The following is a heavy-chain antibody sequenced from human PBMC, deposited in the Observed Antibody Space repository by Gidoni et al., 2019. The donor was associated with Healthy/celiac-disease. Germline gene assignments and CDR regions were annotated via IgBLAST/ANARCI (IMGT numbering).Heavy chain of an antibody. J-gene: IGHJ4*02. CDR1: GYSFTSYW. CDR3: ARPVAAAGDRGYYFDY. Sequence: EVQLVQSGAEVKKPGESLTISCKGSGYSFTSYWIGWVRRMPGKGLEWMGIIYPGDSDTRYSPSFQGQVTISADKSISTAYLQWSSLKASDTAMYYCARPVAAAGDRGYYFDYWGQGTLVTVSS. CDR2: IYPGDSDT. V-gene: IGHV5-51*01. D-gene: IGHD6-13*01.